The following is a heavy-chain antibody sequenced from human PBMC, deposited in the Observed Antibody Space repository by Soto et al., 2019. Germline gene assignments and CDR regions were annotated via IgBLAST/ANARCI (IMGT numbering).Heavy chain of an antibody. D-gene: IGHD2-2*01. J-gene: IGHJ4*02. CDR1: GGSISSYY. Sequence: SETLSLTCTVSGGSISSYYWSWIRQPPGKGLEWIGYIYYSGSTNYNPSLKSRVTISVDTSKNQFSLKLSSVTAADTAVYYCASYCSSTSCYRGFDYWGQGTLVTVSS. CDR2: IYYSGST. V-gene: IGHV4-59*01. CDR3: ASYCSSTSCYRGFDY.